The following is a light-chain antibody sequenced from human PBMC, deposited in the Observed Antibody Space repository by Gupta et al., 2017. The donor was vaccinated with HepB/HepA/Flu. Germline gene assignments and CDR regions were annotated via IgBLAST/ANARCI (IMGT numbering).Light chain of an antibody. CDR1: QSLVYRDGNTY. J-gene: IGKJ1*01. CDR2: KVS. V-gene: IGKV2-30*01. Sequence: DVVMTQSPLSLPVTLGQPASISCRSSQSLVYRDGNTYLNCFQERPGQSPRRIIHKVSNRDCGVPSRFSGSGAGTDFTLKSSRVEDEDVGVYYCMQGTHLATFGQGTKVEIK. CDR3: MQGTHLAT.